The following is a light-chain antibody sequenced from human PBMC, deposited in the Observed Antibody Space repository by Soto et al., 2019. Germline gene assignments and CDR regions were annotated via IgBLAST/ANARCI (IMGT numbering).Light chain of an antibody. J-gene: IGKJ2*01. Sequence: EIVLTQSPGTLSLSSGERATLSCRASQSVSSNYLAWYQQKPGQAPMLLIYGESSRATGIPDRFSGSGSGTDFTLTISRLEPEDFAVYYCQQYGSAPYTCGQGPKVEIK. CDR1: QSVSSNY. V-gene: IGKV3-20*01. CDR3: QQYGSAPYT. CDR2: GES.